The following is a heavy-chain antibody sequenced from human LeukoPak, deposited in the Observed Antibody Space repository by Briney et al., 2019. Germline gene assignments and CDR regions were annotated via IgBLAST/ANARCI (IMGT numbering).Heavy chain of an antibody. J-gene: IGHJ3*02. CDR1: GGSISNYY. D-gene: IGHD2-15*01. Sequence: SETLSLTCTVSGGSISNYYWSWIGQPGGRGLEGIGRKYARGSSHYNPPVQSRVTMSVDTSKNQFSLKLRSVTAADTAVYYCARGRYCSADICTGGDSFDIWGQGTMVSVSP. V-gene: IGHV4-4*07. CDR3: ARGRYCSADICTGGDSFDI. CDR2: KYARGSS.